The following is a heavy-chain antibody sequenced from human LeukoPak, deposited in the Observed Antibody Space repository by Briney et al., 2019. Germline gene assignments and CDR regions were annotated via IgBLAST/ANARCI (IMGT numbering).Heavy chain of an antibody. Sequence: SSAKVSCKASGGTFSSYAISRVRQAPGHGLEWMGGIIPIFGTANYAQKFQGRVTITTDESTSTAYMELSSLRSEDTAVYYRAVTKSGYSYGSPSYYFDYWGQGTLVTVSS. V-gene: IGHV1-69*05. J-gene: IGHJ4*02. D-gene: IGHD5-18*01. CDR1: GGTFSSYA. CDR3: AVTKSGYSYGSPSYYFDY. CDR2: IIPIFGTA.